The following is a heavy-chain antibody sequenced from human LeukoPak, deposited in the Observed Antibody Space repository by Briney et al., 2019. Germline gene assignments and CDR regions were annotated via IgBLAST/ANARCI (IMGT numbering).Heavy chain of an antibody. J-gene: IGHJ4*02. Sequence: QTGGSLRLSCAASGFILSDYSMNWVRQAPGKGLEWVSNIRGSGSGSGSGMYYADSVKGRFTISRDDAKNSLYLQMSSLRAEDTAFYYCARDNNWGFDYWGQGALVTVSS. CDR2: IRGSGSGSGSGM. CDR1: GFILSDYS. V-gene: IGHV3-48*04. D-gene: IGHD7-27*01. CDR3: ARDNNWGFDY.